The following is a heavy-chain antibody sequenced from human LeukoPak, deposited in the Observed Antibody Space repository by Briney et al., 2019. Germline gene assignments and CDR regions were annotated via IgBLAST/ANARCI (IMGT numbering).Heavy chain of an antibody. V-gene: IGHV4-30-4*01. D-gene: IGHD3-22*01. CDR3: ARAGQCYHDSSGYFPDY. CDR2: IYYNAYT. CDR1: GDSISSGESY. J-gene: IGHJ4*02. Sequence: SETLSLTCTVSGDSISSGESYWSWIRQPPGKGLEWIGSIYYNAYTYYNPSLKSRLTMSVDTSKNQFSLRLSSVTAADTAVYFCARAGQCYHDSSGYFPDYWGQGTLVTVSS.